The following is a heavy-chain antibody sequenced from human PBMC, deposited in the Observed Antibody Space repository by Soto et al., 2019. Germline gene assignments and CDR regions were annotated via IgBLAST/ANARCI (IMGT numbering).Heavy chain of an antibody. V-gene: IGHV4-31*03. CDR1: GRSISTRGYN. CDR3: ARHNTGVNGDYRGAPHYYYGMDV. CDR2: IYYSGST. Sequence: PPEALSLTCTISGRSISTRGYNWSWIRQHPGKGLEWIGYIYYSGSTYYNPSLKSRVTISVDTSKNQFSLKLSSVTAADTAVYYCARHNTGVNGDYRGAPHYYYGMDVWGQGTMVTVS. D-gene: IGHD2-21*02. J-gene: IGHJ6*02.